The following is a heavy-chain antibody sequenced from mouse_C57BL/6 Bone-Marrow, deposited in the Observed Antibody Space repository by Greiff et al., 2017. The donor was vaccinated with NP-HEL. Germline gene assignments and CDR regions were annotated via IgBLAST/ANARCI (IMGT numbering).Heavy chain of an antibody. Sequence: VKLQESGPGLVQPSQSLSITCTVSGFSLTSYGVHWVRQSPGKGLEWLGVIWSGGSTDYNAAFISRLSISKDNSKSQVFFKMNSLQADDTAIYYCARNLITTVVATGYYAMDYWGQGTSVTVSS. CDR2: IWSGGST. J-gene: IGHJ4*01. CDR3: ARNLITTVVATGYYAMDY. D-gene: IGHD1-1*01. V-gene: IGHV2-2*01. CDR1: GFSLTSYG.